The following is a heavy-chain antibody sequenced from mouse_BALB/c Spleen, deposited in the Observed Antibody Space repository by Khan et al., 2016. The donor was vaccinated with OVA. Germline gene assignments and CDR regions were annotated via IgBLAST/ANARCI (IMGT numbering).Heavy chain of an antibody. CDR1: GYSITSDYA. CDR2: ISYSGNT. V-gene: IGHV3-2*02. D-gene: IGHD2-10*02. Sequence: EVQLQQSGPGLVKPSQSLSLTCTVTGYSITSDYAWNWIRQFPGNKLEWMGHISYSGNTKYNPTLKSRISVTRDTSKNPTFLQLNSVTAEDTATYYCARVYGGDFDYWGQGTTLTVSS. CDR3: ARVYGGDFDY. J-gene: IGHJ2*01.